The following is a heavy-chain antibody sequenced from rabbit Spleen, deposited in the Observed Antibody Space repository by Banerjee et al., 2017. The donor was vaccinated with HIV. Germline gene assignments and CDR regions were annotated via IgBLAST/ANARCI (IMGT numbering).Heavy chain of an antibody. J-gene: IGHJ4*01. Sequence: QQQLEESGGGLVKPGGTLTLTCKVSGIDFSSYYYMCWVRQAPGKGLELIACINTISGGAVYATWAKGRFTISGASWTTVSLQMTSLTVADTATYFCARDLAGVVGWNFGLWGPGTLVTVS. CDR1: GIDFSSYYY. CDR3: ARDLAGVVGWNFGL. CDR2: INTISGGA. V-gene: IGHV1S43*01. D-gene: IGHD4-1*01.